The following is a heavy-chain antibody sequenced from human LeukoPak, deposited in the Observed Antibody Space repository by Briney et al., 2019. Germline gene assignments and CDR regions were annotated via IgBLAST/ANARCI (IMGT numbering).Heavy chain of an antibody. CDR1: GYTFTSYG. CDR3: ARLKLDYYYMDV. J-gene: IGHJ6*03. CDR2: ISAYNGNT. D-gene: IGHD1-26*01. Sequence: ASVKVSCKASGYTFTSYGISWVRQAPGQGLEWMGRISAYNGNTNYAQKLQGRVTMTTDTSTSTAYMELRSLRSDDTAVYYCARLKLDYYYMDVWGKGTTVTVSS. V-gene: IGHV1-18*01.